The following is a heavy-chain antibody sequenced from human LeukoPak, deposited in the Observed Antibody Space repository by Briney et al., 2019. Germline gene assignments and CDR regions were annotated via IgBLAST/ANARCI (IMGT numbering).Heavy chain of an antibody. J-gene: IGHJ4*02. CDR3: PRDPALGYSYCDY. V-gene: IGHV1-3*01. D-gene: IGHD3-22*01. Sequence: ASVKVSCKASGYTFTTYAMHWVRQAPGQRLEWMGWINAGNGNTKYSQKFQGRVTITRDTSASTAYMELSSLRSEDTAVYYCPRDPALGYSYCDYWGQGALVTVSS. CDR1: GYTFTTYA. CDR2: INAGNGNT.